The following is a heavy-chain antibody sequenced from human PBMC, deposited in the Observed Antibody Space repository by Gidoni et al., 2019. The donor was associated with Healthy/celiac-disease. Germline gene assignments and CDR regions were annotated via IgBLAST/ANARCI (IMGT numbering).Heavy chain of an antibody. Sequence: VQLVQSGAEVKKPGASVTVSCKASGYTFTSDGISGVRQAPGQGLEWMGWISAYNGNTNYAQKLQGRVTMTTDTSTSTAYMELRSLRSDDTAVYYCARTTYYYDSSGYFRHYYYYGMDVWGQGTTVTVSS. V-gene: IGHV1-18*01. CDR3: ARTTYYYDSSGYFRHYYYYGMDV. D-gene: IGHD3-22*01. CDR1: GYTFTSDG. J-gene: IGHJ6*02. CDR2: ISAYNGNT.